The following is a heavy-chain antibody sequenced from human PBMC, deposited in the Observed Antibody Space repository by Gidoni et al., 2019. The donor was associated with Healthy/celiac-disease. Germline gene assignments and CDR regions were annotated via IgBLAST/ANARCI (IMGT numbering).Heavy chain of an antibody. CDR1: GGSFSGYY. CDR3: ARVRVRGYSYGPRMDV. Sequence: QVQLQQWGAGLWKPSETLSLTCAVYGGSFSGYYWSWIRQPPGKGLEWIGEINHSGSTNYTPSLKSRVTISVDTSKNQFSLKLSSVTAADTAVYYCARVRVRGYSYGPRMDVWGQGTTVTVSS. CDR2: INHSGST. J-gene: IGHJ6*02. V-gene: IGHV4-34*01. D-gene: IGHD5-18*01.